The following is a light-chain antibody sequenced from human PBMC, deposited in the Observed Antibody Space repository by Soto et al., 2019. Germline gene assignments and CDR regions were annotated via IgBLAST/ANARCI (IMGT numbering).Light chain of an antibody. CDR1: QSIGRY. J-gene: IGKJ2*01. V-gene: IGKV1-39*01. CDR3: QPSYRAPYN. CDR2: GAS. Sequence: DIHMTQSPSSLSASVGDGVTITCRASQSIGRYLNWYQQRPGRTPSLLIYGASILKSGVPSRYSGSGSGTDFTLTSTSLQPEDFGTYYCQPSYRAPYNCGQGTKLNIK.